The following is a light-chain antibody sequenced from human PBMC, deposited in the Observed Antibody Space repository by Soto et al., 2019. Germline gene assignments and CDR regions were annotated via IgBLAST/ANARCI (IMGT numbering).Light chain of an antibody. CDR3: QQSYSTSRT. V-gene: IGKV1-39*01. J-gene: IGKJ1*01. CDR2: AAS. CDR1: QSISSY. Sequence: DIQMTQSPSSLSASVGDRVTITCRASQSISSYLNWYQQKPGKVPKLLIYAASSLQSGVPSRFSGSGSGTDFTLTISSLQPEDFATYYCQQSYSTSRTFGQGTKVDIK.